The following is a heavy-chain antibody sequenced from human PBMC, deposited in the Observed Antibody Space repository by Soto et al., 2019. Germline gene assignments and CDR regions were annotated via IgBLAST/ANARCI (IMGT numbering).Heavy chain of an antibody. Sequence: PWETLSLTCTVSCGSISDFYWSWIRQPAGKGLEWIGRIHTSGSTNINPSLKSRVSLSVDTSRNQLSLTLTSVTAADTAAYYCERPQYFGEDGAFNIWGQGTVVTVSS. J-gene: IGHJ3*02. V-gene: IGHV4-4*07. CDR3: ERPQYFGEDGAFNI. CDR2: IHTSGST. CDR1: CGSISDFY. D-gene: IGHD3-10*01.